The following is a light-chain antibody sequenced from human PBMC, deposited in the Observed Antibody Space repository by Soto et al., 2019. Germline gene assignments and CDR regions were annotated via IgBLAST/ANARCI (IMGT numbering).Light chain of an antibody. V-gene: IGLV1-44*01. Sequence: QSVLTQPPSASGTPGQRVTISCSGSSSNIGSNTVNWYQQLPGAAPKLLIYGRGYRPSGVPDRFSGSKSGTSASLVITGLRAEDEADYYCQSYESGLGVFGGGTKVTVL. CDR1: SSNIGSNT. J-gene: IGLJ2*01. CDR3: QSYESGLGV. CDR2: GRG.